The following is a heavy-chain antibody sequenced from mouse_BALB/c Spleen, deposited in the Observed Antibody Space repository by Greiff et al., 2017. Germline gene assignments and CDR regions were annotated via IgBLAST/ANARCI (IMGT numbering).Heavy chain of an antibody. D-gene: IGHD2-4*01. CDR1: GYTFTSYW. J-gene: IGHJ3*01. V-gene: IGHV1-69*02. CDR3: TRDYPFAY. Sequence: QVQLQQPGAELVRPGASVKLSCKASGYTFTSYWINWVKQRPGQGLEWIGNIYPSDSYTNYNQKFKDKATLTVDKSSSTAYMQLSSPTSEGSAVYYCTRDYPFAYWGQGTLVTVSA. CDR2: IYPSDSYT.